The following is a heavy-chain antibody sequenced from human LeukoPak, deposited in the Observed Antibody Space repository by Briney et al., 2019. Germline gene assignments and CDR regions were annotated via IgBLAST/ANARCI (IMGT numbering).Heavy chain of an antibody. J-gene: IGHJ4*02. CDR3: ARVGGPYDSRFDY. Sequence: SETLSLTCTVSGGSISSGDYYWSWIRQPPGKGLEWIGYIYYSGSTYYNLSLKSRVTISVDTSKNQFSLKLSSVTAADTAVYYCARVGGPYDSRFDYWGQGTLVTVSS. CDR2: IYYSGST. V-gene: IGHV4-30-4*08. D-gene: IGHD3-22*01. CDR1: GGSISSGDYY.